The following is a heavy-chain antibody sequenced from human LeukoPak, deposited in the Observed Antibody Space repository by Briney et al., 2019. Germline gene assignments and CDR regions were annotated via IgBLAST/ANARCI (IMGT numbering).Heavy chain of an antibody. Sequence: PGGSLRLSCAASGFTFSDHYMTWIRQAPGKGLEWVSCISSSVLTIHYADSVKGRFTISRDNAKNSLYLQMNSLRAEDAAVYYCARQRGYSGYVDYWGQGTLVTVSS. D-gene: IGHD5-12*01. CDR1: GFTFSDHY. J-gene: IGHJ4*02. CDR2: ISSSVLTI. V-gene: IGHV3-11*01. CDR3: ARQRGYSGYVDY.